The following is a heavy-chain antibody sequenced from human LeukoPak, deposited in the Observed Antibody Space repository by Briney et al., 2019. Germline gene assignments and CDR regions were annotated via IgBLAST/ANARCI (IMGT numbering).Heavy chain of an antibody. CDR3: AKVKGDYYDSSGYFDY. D-gene: IGHD3-22*01. Sequence: PGGSLRLSCAASGFTFSSYAMNWVRQAPGRGLEWVSAISGSGGGTYYADSVKGRFTISRDNSKDTLYRQMNSLRAEDTAVYYCAKVKGDYYDSSGYFDYWGQGTLVTVSS. CDR1: GFTFSSYA. CDR2: ISGSGGGT. J-gene: IGHJ4*02. V-gene: IGHV3-23*01.